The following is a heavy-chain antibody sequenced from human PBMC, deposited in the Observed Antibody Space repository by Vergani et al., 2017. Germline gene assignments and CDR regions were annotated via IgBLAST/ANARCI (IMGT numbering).Heavy chain of an antibody. CDR1: GFTFGDYA. V-gene: IGHV3-49*03. J-gene: IGHJ6*03. Sequence: EVQLVESGGGLVQPGRSLRLSCTASGFTFGDYAMSWFRQAPGKGLEWVGFIRSKAYGGTTEYAASVKGRFTISRDDSKSIAYLQMNSLKTEDTAVYYCVQPPVFGYKDVWGEGTTVTVSS. CDR2: IRSKAYGGTT. D-gene: IGHD3-3*01. CDR3: VQPPVFGYKDV.